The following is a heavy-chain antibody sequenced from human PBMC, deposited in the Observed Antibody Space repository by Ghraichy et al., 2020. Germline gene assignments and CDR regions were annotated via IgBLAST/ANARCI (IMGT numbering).Heavy chain of an antibody. D-gene: IGHD3-9*01. CDR2: IHYSGST. CDR1: GGSISSSAYY. J-gene: IGHJ5*02. Sequence: EYLNISCTVSGGSISSSAYYWGWIRQPPGKGLEWIGSIHYSGSTYYNPSLESRVTTSVDTSKNQFSLKLTSVTAADTAVYYCARQQGYYDILSPFDPWGQGTLVTVSS. CDR3: ARQQGYYDILSPFDP. V-gene: IGHV4-39*01.